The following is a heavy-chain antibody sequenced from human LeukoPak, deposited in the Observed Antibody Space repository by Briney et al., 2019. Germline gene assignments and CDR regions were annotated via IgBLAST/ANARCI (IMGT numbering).Heavy chain of an antibody. J-gene: IGHJ5*02. CDR1: GGSISSSSYY. CDR2: IYYSGST. V-gene: IGHV4-39*07. D-gene: IGHD5-12*01. Sequence: SETLSLTCTVSGGSISSSSYYWGWIRQPPGKGLEWIGSIYYSGSTYYNPSLKSRVTISVDTSKNQFSLKLSSVTAVDTAVYYCARSGYSGYDPHHWGQGTLVTVSS. CDR3: ARSGYSGYDPHH.